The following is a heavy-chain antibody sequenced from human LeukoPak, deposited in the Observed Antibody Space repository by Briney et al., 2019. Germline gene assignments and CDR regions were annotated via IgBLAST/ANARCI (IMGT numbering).Heavy chain of an antibody. Sequence: SETLSLTCTVSGGSISSYYWNWIRQPPGKGLEWIGHVYYSGSTNYSPSLKSRVTISVDTSKNQFSLNLTSVTAADTAVYYCARMYGYTYGPDYWGQGTLVTASS. CDR1: GGSISSYY. CDR2: VYYSGST. D-gene: IGHD5-12*01. CDR3: ARMYGYTYGPDY. J-gene: IGHJ4*02. V-gene: IGHV4-59*01.